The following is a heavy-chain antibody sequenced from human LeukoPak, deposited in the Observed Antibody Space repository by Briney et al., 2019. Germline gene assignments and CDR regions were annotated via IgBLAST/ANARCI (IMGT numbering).Heavy chain of an antibody. D-gene: IGHD3-22*01. CDR1: GGSISSGSYY. CDR2: MYTSGST. Sequence: SETLSLTCTVSGGSISSGSYYWSWIRQPAGQGLEYIGRMYTSGSTNYNPSLKSRVTISVDTSKNQFSLQLNSVTPEDTAVYYCARDPLDSSGYWNMEGTFDYWGQGTLVTVSS. J-gene: IGHJ4*02. CDR3: ARDPLDSSGYWNMEGTFDY. V-gene: IGHV4-61*02.